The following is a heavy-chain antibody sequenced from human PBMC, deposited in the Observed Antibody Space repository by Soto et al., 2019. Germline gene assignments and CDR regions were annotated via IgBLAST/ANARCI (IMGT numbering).Heavy chain of an antibody. V-gene: IGHV3-30*18. CDR1: GFTFSSYG. D-gene: IGHD6-13*01. J-gene: IGHJ4*02. CDR2: VSYDGSNK. CDR3: AKDIGSSSWHWSATLDY. Sequence: QVQLVESGGGVVQPGRSLRLSCAASGFTFSSYGMHWVRQAPGKGLERVAVVSYDGSNKYYADSVKGRFTISRDHSKSTLYLQMSSVRAEDTAVYYCAKDIGSSSWHWSATLDYWGQGTLVNVSS.